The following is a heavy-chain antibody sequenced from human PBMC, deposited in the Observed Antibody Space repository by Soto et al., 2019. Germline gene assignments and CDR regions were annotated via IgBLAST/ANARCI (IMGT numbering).Heavy chain of an antibody. CDR2: INPDAGAT. CDR1: AYSFTTYH. Sequence: GASVKVSCKASAYSFTTYHIHWVRQAPGQGLEWMGLINPDAGATNYAQRFQGRLRLTRDTSTSTVYMELRSLRFDDTAVYYCARGDIVLVPASEGNWFDPWGQGTFVTVSS. J-gene: IGHJ5*02. CDR3: ARGDIVLVPASEGNWFDP. D-gene: IGHD2-2*01. V-gene: IGHV1-46*01.